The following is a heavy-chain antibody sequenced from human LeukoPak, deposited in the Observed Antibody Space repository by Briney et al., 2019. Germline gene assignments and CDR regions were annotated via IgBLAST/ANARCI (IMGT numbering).Heavy chain of an antibody. V-gene: IGHV3-49*03. D-gene: IGHD1-26*01. J-gene: IGHJ4*02. CDR3: TSRGSLLDGNDY. CDR2: IRSKAYGGTT. Sequence: GRSLRLSCTASGFTFGDYAMSWFRQAPGKGLEWVGFIRSKAYGGTTEYAASVKGRFTISRDDSKSIAYLQMTSLKTEDTAVYYCTSRGSLLDGNDYWGQGTLVTVSS. CDR1: GFTFGDYA.